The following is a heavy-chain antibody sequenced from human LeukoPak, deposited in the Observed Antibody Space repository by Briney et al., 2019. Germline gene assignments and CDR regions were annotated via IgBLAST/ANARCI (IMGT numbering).Heavy chain of an antibody. CDR1: GFTFSSYA. Sequence: GGSLRLSCAASGFTFSSYAMSWVRQAPGKGLEWVSAISGSGGSTCYADSVKGRFTISRDNSKNTLYLQMNSLRAEDTAVYYCAKDGYGSGSYYPPYYYMDVWGKGTTVTVSS. J-gene: IGHJ6*03. V-gene: IGHV3-23*01. D-gene: IGHD3-10*01. CDR3: AKDGYGSGSYYPPYYYMDV. CDR2: ISGSGGST.